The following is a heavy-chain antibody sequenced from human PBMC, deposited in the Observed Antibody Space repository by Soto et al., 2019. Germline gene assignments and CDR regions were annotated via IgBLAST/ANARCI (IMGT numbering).Heavy chain of an antibody. V-gene: IGHV3-9*01. CDR1: GFTFDDYA. CDR2: INWNSGNI. Sequence: EEQLVESGGTLVQPGRSLRLSCAASGFTFDDYAMHWVRQAPGKGLEWVSGINWNSGNIGYADSVKGRFTISRDNAKNSLYLQMNSLRAEDTALYDCAKDGFAFSYDYGMEVWGQGTTVTVSS. CDR3: AKDGFAFSYDYGMEV. J-gene: IGHJ6*02.